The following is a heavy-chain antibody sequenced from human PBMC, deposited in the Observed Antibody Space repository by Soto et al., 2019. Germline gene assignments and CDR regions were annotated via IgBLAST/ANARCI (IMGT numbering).Heavy chain of an antibody. J-gene: IGHJ4*02. D-gene: IGHD3-10*01. Sequence: PSETLSLTCGVYGGSFSGYYWSWIRQPPGKGLEWIGEINHSGTTYYTPSLQSRLNVSVDTSKNQFSLRLNSVSAADSAVYHCASLPLVPGAPYFDTWGPGTLVTVS. CDR3: ASLPLVPGAPYFDT. CDR2: INHSGTT. CDR1: GGSFSGYY. V-gene: IGHV4-34*01.